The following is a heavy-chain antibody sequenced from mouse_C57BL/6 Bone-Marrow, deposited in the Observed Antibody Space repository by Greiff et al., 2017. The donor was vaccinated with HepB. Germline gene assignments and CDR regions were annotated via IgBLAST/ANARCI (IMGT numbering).Heavy chain of an antibody. CDR3: ARGWGAYYGNLAWFAY. Sequence: QVQLKQPGAELVKPGASVKMSCKASGYTFTSYWITWVKQRPGQGLEWIGDIYPGSGSTNYNEKFKSKATLTVDTSSSTAYMQLSSLTSEDSAVYYCARGWGAYYGNLAWFAYWGQGTLVTVSA. CDR2: IYPGSGST. CDR1: GYTFTSYW. D-gene: IGHD2-10*01. J-gene: IGHJ3*01. V-gene: IGHV1-55*01.